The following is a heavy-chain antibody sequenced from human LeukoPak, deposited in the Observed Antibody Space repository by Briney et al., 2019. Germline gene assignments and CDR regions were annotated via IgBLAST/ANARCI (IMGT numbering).Heavy chain of an antibody. CDR3: ARQDDYSFDY. Sequence: SGGSLRLSCAASGFTFSTFTMHWVRQAPGKGLEWVAVISYDGSNKNYADSVRGRFTISRDNSKNTLYLQMNSLSGEDTALYYCARQDDYSFDYWGQGTLVPVSS. CDR2: ISYDGSNK. D-gene: IGHD4-11*01. CDR1: GFTFSTFT. J-gene: IGHJ4*02. V-gene: IGHV3-30*04.